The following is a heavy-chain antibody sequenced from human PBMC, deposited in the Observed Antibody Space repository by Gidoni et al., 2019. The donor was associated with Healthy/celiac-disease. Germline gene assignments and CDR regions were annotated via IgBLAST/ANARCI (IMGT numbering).Heavy chain of an antibody. J-gene: IGHJ6*02. CDR3: ASTVPAAYNYYYYYGMDV. V-gene: IGHV1-69*01. CDR2: IIPIFGTA. Sequence: QVQLVQSGAEVKKPGSSVKVSCKASGGTFSSYAISWVRQAPGQGLEWMGGIIPIFGTANYAQKFQGRVTITADESTSTAYMELSSLRSEDTAVYYCASTVPAAYNYYYYYGMDVWGQGTTVTVSS. CDR1: GGTFSSYA. D-gene: IGHD2-2*01.